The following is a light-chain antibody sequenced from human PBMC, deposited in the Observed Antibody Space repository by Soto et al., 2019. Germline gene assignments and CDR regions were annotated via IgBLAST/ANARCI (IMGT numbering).Light chain of an antibody. V-gene: IGKV1-33*01. CDR3: QHYDILPIT. CDR2: DAS. CDR1: QDMNIY. Sequence: DIQRTQSPSSLFASVGDRVTITCQATQDMNIYLNWYQQKPGKAPNLLIYDASNLEIVVTSRFSGSGYGTHFTFTISSLQTEDIGTYYCQHYDILPITVGRGTLLEIK. J-gene: IGKJ5*01.